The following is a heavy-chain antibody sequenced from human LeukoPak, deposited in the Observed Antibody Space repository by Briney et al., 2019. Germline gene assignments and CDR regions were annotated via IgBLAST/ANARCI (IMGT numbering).Heavy chain of an antibody. CDR1: GGTFSSYA. J-gene: IGHJ4*02. CDR3: ATGLSYYDILTGYRD. D-gene: IGHD3-9*01. CDR2: FDPEDGET. Sequence: ASVKVSCEASGGTFSSYAISWVRQAPGKGLEWMGGFDPEDGETIYAQKFQGRVTMTEDTSTDTAYMELSSLRSEDTAVYYCATGLSYYDILTGYRDWGQGTLVTVSS. V-gene: IGHV1-24*01.